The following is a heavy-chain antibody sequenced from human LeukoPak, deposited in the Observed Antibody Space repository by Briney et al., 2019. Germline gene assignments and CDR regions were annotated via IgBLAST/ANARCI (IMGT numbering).Heavy chain of an antibody. CDR1: GFTFSSYG. Sequence: PGRSLRLSCAASGFTFSSYGMHWVRQAPGKGLEWVAVIWYDGSNKYYADSVKGRFTISRDNSKNTLYLQMTSLRAEDTAVYYCAKDSSGRFDYWGQGTLVTVSS. CDR2: IWYDGSNK. CDR3: AKDSSGRFDY. J-gene: IGHJ4*02. D-gene: IGHD3-22*01. V-gene: IGHV3-33*06.